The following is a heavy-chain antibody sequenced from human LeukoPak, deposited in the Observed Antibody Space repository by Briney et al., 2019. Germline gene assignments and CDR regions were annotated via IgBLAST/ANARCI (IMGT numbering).Heavy chain of an antibody. Sequence: PGGSLRLSCAASGFTFSSYWMSWVRQAPGKGLEWVANIKQDGSEKYYVDSVKGRFTISRDNAKKSLYLQINSLRAEDMATYYCTRDNSGWFGHYFESWGQGTLVTVSS. J-gene: IGHJ4*02. CDR2: IKQDGSEK. D-gene: IGHD6-19*01. CDR3: TRDNSGWFGHYFES. CDR1: GFTFSSYW. V-gene: IGHV3-7*03.